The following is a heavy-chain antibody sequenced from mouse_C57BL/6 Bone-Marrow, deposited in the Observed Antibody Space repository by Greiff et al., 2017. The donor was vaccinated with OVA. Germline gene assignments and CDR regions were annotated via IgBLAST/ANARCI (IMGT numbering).Heavy chain of an antibody. CDR2: IYPGSGNT. D-gene: IGHD1-1*01. CDR3: AGEGVYYYCSNSYYFDY. CDR1: GYTFTDYY. J-gene: IGHJ2*01. V-gene: IGHV1-76*01. Sequence: QVQLQQSGAELVRPGASVKLSCKASGYTFTDYYINWVKQRPGQGLEWIARIYPGSGNTYYNEKFKGKATLTAEKSSSTAYMQLSSLTSEDSAVNFSAGEGVYYYCSNSYYFDYWGQGTTLTVSS.